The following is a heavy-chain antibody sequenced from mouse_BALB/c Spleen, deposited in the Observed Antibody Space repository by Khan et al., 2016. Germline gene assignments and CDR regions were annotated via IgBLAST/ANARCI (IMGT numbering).Heavy chain of an antibody. CDR2: ISPGNGDI. J-gene: IGHJ2*01. CDR1: GYTFTDHA. V-gene: IGHV1S53*02. CDR3: KRSTGTDFDY. D-gene: IGHD4-1*01. Sequence: VQLQESDAELVKPGASVKISCKASGYTFTDHAIHWVKQKPEQGLEWIGSISPGNGDIKYNEKLKGKATLTADKSSSTAYVQLNSLTSEDTAVYFCKRSTGTDFDYWCKGTTLTVAS.